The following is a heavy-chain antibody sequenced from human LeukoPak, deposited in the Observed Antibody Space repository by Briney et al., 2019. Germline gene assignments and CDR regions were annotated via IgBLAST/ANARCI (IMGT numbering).Heavy chain of an antibody. J-gene: IGHJ4*02. CDR1: GVSISGSDW. CDR2: IYHSGTT. D-gene: IGHD2-8*01. CDR3: SRENGAFSPFGY. Sequence: PSETLSLTCAVSGVSISGSDWWTWVRQPPGKGLEWIGEIYHSGTTNYNPSLKSRVTMALDKSKNHLSLNLTSVTAADTAVYYCSRENGAFSPFGYWGQGTLVTVPS. V-gene: IGHV4-4*02.